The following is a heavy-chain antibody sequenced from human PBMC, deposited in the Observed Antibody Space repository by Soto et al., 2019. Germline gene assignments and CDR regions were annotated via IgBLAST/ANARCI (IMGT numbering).Heavy chain of an antibody. CDR2: IKPDGSVK. Sequence: GGSLRLSSAASGFTPSRYCMNWVRLALGKGMEWVANIKPDGSVKYYADSVKGRFTISRDNAKDSLYLQMNSLRAEDTAVYYCARDGWRSGSFDYWGQGTLVTVSS. D-gene: IGHD6-19*01. CDR3: ARDGWRSGSFDY. V-gene: IGHV3-7*01. CDR1: GFTPSRYC. J-gene: IGHJ4*02.